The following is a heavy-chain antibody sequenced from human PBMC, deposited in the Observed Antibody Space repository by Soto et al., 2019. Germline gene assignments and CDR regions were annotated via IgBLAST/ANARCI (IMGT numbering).Heavy chain of an antibody. J-gene: IGHJ6*02. V-gene: IGHV4-59*08. Sequence: KASETLSLTCTVSGGSMSNSYWSWIRQPPGKGLECIGYIYYSGSTYYNPSLESRVTISVDTSKNQFSLKLSSVTAADTAVYYCARAMIVVEYYYYGMDVWGQGTTVTVSS. CDR2: IYYSGST. CDR1: GGSMSNSY. D-gene: IGHD3-22*01. CDR3: ARAMIVVEYYYYGMDV.